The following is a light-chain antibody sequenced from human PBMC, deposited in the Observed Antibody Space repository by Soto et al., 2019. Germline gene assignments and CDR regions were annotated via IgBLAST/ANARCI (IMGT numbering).Light chain of an antibody. V-gene: IGLV2-11*01. CDR3: SSYAGSSNV. CDR1: SSDIGNYNY. J-gene: IGLJ1*01. CDR2: DVS. Sequence: QSVLTQPRSVSGSPGQSVTISCTGTSSDIGNYNYVSWYQQYPGKAPKLIIYDVSKRPSGIPDRFFGSKFGNTASLTVSGLQAEDEADYYCSSYAGSSNVFGTGTKVTVL.